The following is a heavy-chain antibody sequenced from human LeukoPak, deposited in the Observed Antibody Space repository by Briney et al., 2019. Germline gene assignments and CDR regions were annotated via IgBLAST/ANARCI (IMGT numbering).Heavy chain of an antibody. CDR3: ARDLGAASLDY. CDR2: ISSNGGST. Sequence: GGSLRLSCAASGFTFSSYAMHWVRQAPGKGLEYVSAISSNGGSTYYANSVKGRFTISRDNSKNTLYLQMGSLRAEDMAVYYCARDLGAASLDYWGQGTLVTVSS. D-gene: IGHD2-15*01. J-gene: IGHJ4*02. V-gene: IGHV3-64*01. CDR1: GFTFSSYA.